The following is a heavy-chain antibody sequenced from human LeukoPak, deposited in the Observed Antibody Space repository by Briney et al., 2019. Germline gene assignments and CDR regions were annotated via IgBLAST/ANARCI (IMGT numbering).Heavy chain of an antibody. CDR1: GFTFSSYA. CDR3: ASGSGFFDY. J-gene: IGHJ4*02. D-gene: IGHD6-19*01. V-gene: IGHV3-30*04. Sequence: GRSLRLSCAASGFTFSSYAMHWVRQAPGKGLEWVAVISYDGSNKYYADSVKGRFTISRDNSKNTLYLQMNSLRAEDTAVYYCASGSGFFDYGGQGTLVTVSS. CDR2: ISYDGSNK.